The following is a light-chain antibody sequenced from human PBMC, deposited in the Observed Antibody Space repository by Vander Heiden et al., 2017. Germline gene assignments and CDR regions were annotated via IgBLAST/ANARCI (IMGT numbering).Light chain of an antibody. V-gene: IGKV3-11*01. CDR3: HWRSDWRYT. CDR2: DAS. CDR1: QSVSSY. Sequence: EIVLTQSPATLSLSPGERVTLSCTASQSVSSYLSGSQQQPGQAPRLHIYDASDRATGIPARFSGSGSGTDFTLTISILEPEHFAVYYCHWRSDWRYTFGQGTKLEIK. J-gene: IGKJ2*01.